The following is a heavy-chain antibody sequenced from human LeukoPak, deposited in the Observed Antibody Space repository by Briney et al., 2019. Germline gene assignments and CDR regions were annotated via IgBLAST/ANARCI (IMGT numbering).Heavy chain of an antibody. Sequence: PSETLSLTCTVSGGSISSGGYYWSWIRQPAGKGLEWIGRIYTSGNTNYNPSLKSRVTISVDTSKNQFSLKLSSVTAADTAVYYCAREGGYSYGDAPLHFDYWGQGTLVTVSS. J-gene: IGHJ4*02. V-gene: IGHV4-61*02. CDR3: AREGGYSYGDAPLHFDY. D-gene: IGHD5-18*01. CDR2: IYTSGNT. CDR1: GGSISSGGYY.